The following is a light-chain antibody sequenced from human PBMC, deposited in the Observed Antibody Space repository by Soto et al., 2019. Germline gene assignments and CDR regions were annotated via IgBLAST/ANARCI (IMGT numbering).Light chain of an antibody. CDR2: EGS. Sequence: QSVLTQPASVSGSPGQSITISCTGTSSDVGSYNLVSWYQQHPGKAPKPMIYEGSKRPSGVSNRFSGSKSGNTASLTISGLQAEDEADYYCCSYAGSSTFYVFGTGTRSPS. CDR3: CSYAGSSTFYV. J-gene: IGLJ1*01. CDR1: SSDVGSYNL. V-gene: IGLV2-23*01.